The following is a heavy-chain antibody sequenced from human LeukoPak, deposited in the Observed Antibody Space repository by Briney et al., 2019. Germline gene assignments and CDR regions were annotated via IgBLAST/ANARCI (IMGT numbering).Heavy chain of an antibody. Sequence: SGGSLRLSCAASGFTFSSYAMHWVRQAPGKGLEWVAVISYDGSNKYYADSVKGRFTISRDNSKNTLYLQMNSLKAEDTAVYHCASAAARFFDYWGQRTLVTVSS. CDR3: ASAAARFFDY. CDR2: ISYDGSNK. V-gene: IGHV3-30-3*01. CDR1: GFTFSSYA. J-gene: IGHJ4*02. D-gene: IGHD2-2*01.